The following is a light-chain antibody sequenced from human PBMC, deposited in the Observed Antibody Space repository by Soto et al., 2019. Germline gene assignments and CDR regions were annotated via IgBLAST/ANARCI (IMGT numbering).Light chain of an antibody. CDR2: GNS. CDR1: SSNIGAGYD. Sequence: QSVLTQPPSVSGAPGQRVTISFTGSSSNIGAGYDVHWYQQLPGTAPKLLIYGNSNLPSGVPDRFSGSKSGTSASLAITGLQAEDEADYYCQSYDSSLSGWVFGGGTKLTVL. V-gene: IGLV1-40*01. J-gene: IGLJ3*02. CDR3: QSYDSSLSGWV.